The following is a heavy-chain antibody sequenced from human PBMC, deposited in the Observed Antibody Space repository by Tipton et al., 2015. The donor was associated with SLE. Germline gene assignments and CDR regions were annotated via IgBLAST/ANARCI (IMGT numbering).Heavy chain of an antibody. CDR1: GGSISSGGYS. CDR3: ARDSIAVAGNAFDI. D-gene: IGHD6-19*01. Sequence: TLSLTCAVSGGSISSGGYSWSWIRQPPGKGLEWIGYIYHSGSTYYNPSLKSRVTISVDTSKNQFSLKLSSVTAADTAVYYCARDSIAVAGNAFDIWGQGTMVTVSS. CDR2: IYHSGST. V-gene: IGHV4-30-2*01. J-gene: IGHJ3*02.